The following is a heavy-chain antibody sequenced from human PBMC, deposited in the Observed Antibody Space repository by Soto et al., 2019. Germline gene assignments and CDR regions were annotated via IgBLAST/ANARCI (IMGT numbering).Heavy chain of an antibody. CDR2: INNSGRT. V-gene: IGHV4-30-4*01. J-gene: IGHJ3*02. D-gene: IGHD3-22*01. Sequence: QVQLLESGPGLVKPSQTLSLTCTVSGGSITIGDHYWSWIRQSPGKGLEWIGYINNSGRTYYNPSLRSRATISLGTSNNQFSLKLNFVTAADTAVYYCDRVGVQYYDDSGFYSHAFDIWGKGTLVTVSS. CDR1: GGSITIGDHY. CDR3: DRVGVQYYDDSGFYSHAFDI.